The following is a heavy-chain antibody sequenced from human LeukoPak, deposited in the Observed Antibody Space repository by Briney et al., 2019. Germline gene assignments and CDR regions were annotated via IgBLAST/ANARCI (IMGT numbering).Heavy chain of an antibody. V-gene: IGHV3-48*01. Sequence: GGSLRLSCAASGFTFSTYSMNWVRQAPGKGLEWVSYITSSSSTMFYADSVKGRFTISRDNSKNTLYLQMNSLRAEDTAVYYCAKYPITMIVVVLDYWGQGTLVTVSS. J-gene: IGHJ4*02. D-gene: IGHD3-22*01. CDR2: ITSSSSTM. CDR1: GFTFSTYS. CDR3: AKYPITMIVVVLDY.